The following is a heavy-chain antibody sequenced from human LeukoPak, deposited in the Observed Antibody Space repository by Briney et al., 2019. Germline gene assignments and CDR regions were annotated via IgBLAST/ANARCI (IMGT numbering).Heavy chain of an antibody. V-gene: IGHV3-23*01. CDR2: ISGSGGST. Sequence: TGGSLRLSCAASGFTFSSYAMSWVRQAPGKGLEWVSAISGSGGSTYYADSVKGRFTISRDNSKNTLYLQMNSLRTEDTAVYYCARDPYCGGDCYSADYWGQGTLVTVSS. D-gene: IGHD2-21*02. CDR1: GFTFSSYA. J-gene: IGHJ4*02. CDR3: ARDPYCGGDCYSADY.